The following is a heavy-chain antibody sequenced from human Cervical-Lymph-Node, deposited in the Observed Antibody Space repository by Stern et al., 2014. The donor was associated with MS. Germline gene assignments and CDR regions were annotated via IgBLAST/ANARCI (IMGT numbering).Heavy chain of an antibody. D-gene: IGHD2-2*01. V-gene: IGHV4-31*03. CDR1: GGSISSGGYY. Sequence: QLQLQESGPGLVKPSQTLSLSCTVSGGSISSGGYYWSWIRQRPGTGLEWIGYISYRGNTYYNPSLKSRVIISVDTSKNQFSLRLRAVTAADTAVYYCARGPRVVSLEVPAEGRYYFDYWGQGTLVTVSS. J-gene: IGHJ4*02. CDR3: ARGPRVVSLEVPAEGRYYFDY. CDR2: ISYRGNT.